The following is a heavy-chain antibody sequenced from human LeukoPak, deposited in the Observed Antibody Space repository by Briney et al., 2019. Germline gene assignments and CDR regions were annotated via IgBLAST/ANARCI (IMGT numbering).Heavy chain of an antibody. J-gene: IGHJ4*02. D-gene: IGHD6-19*01. CDR2: ISGSGGST. CDR1: GFTFSSYA. Sequence: GGSLRLSCAASGFTFSSYAMSWVRQAPGKGLEWVSAISGSGGSTYYADSVKGRFTISRDNSKNTLYLQMNSLRAEDTAVYYCANDSSSGWYPLFDYWGQGTLVTVSS. CDR3: ANDSSSGWYPLFDY. V-gene: IGHV3-23*01.